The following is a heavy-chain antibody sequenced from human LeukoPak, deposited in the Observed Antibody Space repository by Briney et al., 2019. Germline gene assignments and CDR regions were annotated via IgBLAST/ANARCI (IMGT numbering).Heavy chain of an antibody. CDR3: ARGVAVAAFSAFDV. Sequence: PGGSLRLSCAPSGFTLSSHSMNWVRQAPGKGLEWVSYTGSSSTTIYYADSVKGRFTISRDNAKNSLYLQMNSLKAEDTAVYYCARGVAVAAFSAFDVWGQGTMVTVSS. CDR1: GFTLSSHS. D-gene: IGHD6-19*01. J-gene: IGHJ3*01. CDR2: TGSSSTTI. V-gene: IGHV3-48*01.